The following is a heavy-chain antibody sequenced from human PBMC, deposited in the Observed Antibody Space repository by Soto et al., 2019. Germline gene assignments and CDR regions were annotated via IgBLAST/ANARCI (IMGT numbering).Heavy chain of an antibody. Sequence: EVQLVESGGGLVQPGRSLRLSCTASGFTFGDYAMSWFRQAPGKGLEWVGFIRSKAYGGTTEYAASVKGRFTISRDDSKSIAYLQMNSLKTEDTAVYYCTRDHIVPDYYYYYMDVWGKGTTVTVSS. CDR2: IRSKAYGGTT. J-gene: IGHJ6*03. D-gene: IGHD1-26*01. CDR1: GFTFGDYA. CDR3: TRDHIVPDYYYYYMDV. V-gene: IGHV3-49*03.